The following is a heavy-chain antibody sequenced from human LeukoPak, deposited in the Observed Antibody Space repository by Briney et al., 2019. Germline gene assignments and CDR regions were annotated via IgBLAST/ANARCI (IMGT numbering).Heavy chain of an antibody. CDR3: ARPYNYYGSGAFDI. V-gene: IGHV5-51*01. Sequence: GESLKISCKGSGCSFTSYWNGWVRQMPGKGLEWMGIIYPGDSDTRYSPSFQGQVTISADKSISTAYLQWSSLKASDTAMYYCARPYNYYGSGAFDIWGQGTMVTVSS. J-gene: IGHJ3*02. CDR1: GCSFTSYW. D-gene: IGHD3-10*01. CDR2: IYPGDSDT.